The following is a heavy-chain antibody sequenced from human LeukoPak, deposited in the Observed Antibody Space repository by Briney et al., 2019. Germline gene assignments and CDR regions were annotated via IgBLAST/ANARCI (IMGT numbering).Heavy chain of an antibody. Sequence: GGSLRLSCAASGFTFSSFGIHWVRQAPGKGLEWVAVISGDGSDKYCADSVKGRFTISRDNAKNSLYLQMNSLRAEDTAVYYCARDTTRQQLVQGLDWGQGTLVTVSS. J-gene: IGHJ4*02. CDR3: ARDTTRQQLVQGLD. CDR2: ISGDGSDK. CDR1: GFTFSSFG. V-gene: IGHV3-30*03. D-gene: IGHD6-13*01.